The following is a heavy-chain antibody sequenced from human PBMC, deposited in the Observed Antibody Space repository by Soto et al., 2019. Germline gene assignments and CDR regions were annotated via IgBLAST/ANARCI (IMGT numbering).Heavy chain of an antibody. CDR2: TGAYNGNI. J-gene: IGHJ4*02. CDR1: GYTFTTYG. V-gene: IGHV1-18*04. CDR3: ARFSTPSVYVSLDY. Sequence: QVQLVQSGPEVKKPGASVKVSCKASGYTFTTYGINWVRQAPGQGLEWRGGTGAYNGNINYAQNFQGRVTMTADTPTSTAYLELRSLTSDDTAVYYCARFSTPSVYVSLDYWGQGTLVTGSS. D-gene: IGHD5-12*01.